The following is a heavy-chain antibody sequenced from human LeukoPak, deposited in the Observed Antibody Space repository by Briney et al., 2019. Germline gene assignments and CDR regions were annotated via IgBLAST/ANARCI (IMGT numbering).Heavy chain of an antibody. CDR1: GGSISSYY. V-gene: IGHV4-59*01. CDR3: ARGPTTVATIFDF. Sequence: PSETLSLTCAVSGGSISSYYWSWIRQPPGKGLEWIGYIYYSGSTNYNPSLKSRVTISVDTSKNQFSLKLSSVTAADTAVYYCARGPTTVATIFDFWGQGTLVTVSS. J-gene: IGHJ4*02. CDR2: IYYSGST. D-gene: IGHD5-12*01.